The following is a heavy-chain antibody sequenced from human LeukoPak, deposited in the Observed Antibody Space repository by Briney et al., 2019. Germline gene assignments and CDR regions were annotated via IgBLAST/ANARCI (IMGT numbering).Heavy chain of an antibody. Sequence: ASVKVSCKASGYTFTSYGISWVRQAPGQGLEWMGWISAYNGNTNYAQKLQGRVTMTTDTSTSTAYMELRSLRSDDTAVYYCAREGGAYDYVWETLDYWGQGTLVTVSS. CDR2: ISAYNGNT. D-gene: IGHD3-16*01. V-gene: IGHV1-18*01. J-gene: IGHJ4*02. CDR3: AREGGAYDYVWETLDY. CDR1: GYTFTSYG.